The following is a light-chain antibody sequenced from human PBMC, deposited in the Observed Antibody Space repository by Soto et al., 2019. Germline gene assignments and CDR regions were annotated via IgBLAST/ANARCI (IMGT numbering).Light chain of an antibody. V-gene: IGKV3-20*01. Sequence: EIVLTQSPGTLSLSPGEGATLSCRASQSVSSGYLAWYQQKPGQAPRLLMYGTSTRATGIPPRFSGSGSGTDFTLTISRLEPEDFAVYYCQQYGSSRTFGQGTKVDIK. CDR3: QQYGSSRT. CDR1: QSVSSGY. CDR2: GTS. J-gene: IGKJ1*01.